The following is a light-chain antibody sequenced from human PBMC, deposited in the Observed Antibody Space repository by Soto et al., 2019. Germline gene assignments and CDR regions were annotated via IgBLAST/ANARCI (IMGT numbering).Light chain of an antibody. CDR3: QSYDSSLSVVV. Sequence: QSVLTQPPSVSGAPGQRVTISCTGSSNDIGAGYDVHWYQQLPGTAPKLLIYGNSNRPSGVPDRFSGSKSGTSASLAITGLQAEDEADYYCQSYDSSLSVVVFGGGTKLTAL. V-gene: IGLV1-40*01. CDR1: SNDIGAGYD. J-gene: IGLJ2*01. CDR2: GNS.